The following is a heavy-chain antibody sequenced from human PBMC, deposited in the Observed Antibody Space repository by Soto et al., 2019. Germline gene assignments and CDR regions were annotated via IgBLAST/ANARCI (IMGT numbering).Heavy chain of an antibody. CDR2: ISYDGSNK. CDR1: GFTFSSYA. D-gene: IGHD1-1*01. CDR3: ARAPIQLERQDDYFDY. Sequence: LGGSLRLSCAASGFTFSSYAMHWVRPAPGKGLEWVAVISYDGSNKYYADSVKGRFTISRDNSKNTQYLQMNSLRAEDTAVYYCARAPIQLERQDDYFDYWGQGTLVTVSS. J-gene: IGHJ4*02. V-gene: IGHV3-30-3*01.